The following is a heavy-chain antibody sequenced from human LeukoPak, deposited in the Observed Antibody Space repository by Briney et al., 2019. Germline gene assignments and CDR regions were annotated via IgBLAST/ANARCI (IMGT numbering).Heavy chain of an antibody. CDR2: MNPNSGNT. Sequence: GASVNVSCKASGYTFTSYDINGVRQATGQGLEWMGWMNPNSGNTGYAQKFQGRVTITRNTSVSTAYVELSSLRSEDTAVYYCARDLYGSGSSNWFDPWGQGTLVTVSS. CDR3: ARDLYGSGSSNWFDP. CDR1: GYTFTSYD. V-gene: IGHV1-8*03. D-gene: IGHD3-10*01. J-gene: IGHJ5*02.